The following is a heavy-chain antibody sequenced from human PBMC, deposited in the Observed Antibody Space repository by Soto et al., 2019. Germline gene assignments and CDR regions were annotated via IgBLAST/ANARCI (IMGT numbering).Heavy chain of an antibody. CDR1: GFTFGSYA. J-gene: IGHJ6*04. Sequence: EVQLLESGGGLVQPGGSLRLSCAASGFTFGSYAMNWLRQAPGRGLECVSFISGSGRTTYYADSVKGRFTVSRDNSKNTLYLQMNSLRAEDTALYYCAKFRGTSYSYYAMVVWGKGTTVTVSS. CDR3: AKFRGTSYSYYAMVV. V-gene: IGHV3-23*01. D-gene: IGHD3-16*01. CDR2: ISGSGRTT.